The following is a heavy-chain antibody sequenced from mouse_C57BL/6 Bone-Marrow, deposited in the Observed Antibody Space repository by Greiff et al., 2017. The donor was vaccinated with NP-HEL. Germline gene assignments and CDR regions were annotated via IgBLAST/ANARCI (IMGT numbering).Heavy chain of an antibody. CDR3: ASGGFYGSSSFAY. CDR2: IYPGDGDT. D-gene: IGHD1-1*01. Sequence: VQLHQSGPELVKPGASVKISCKASGYAFSSSWMNWVKQRPGKGLEWIGRIYPGDGDTNYNGKFKGKATLTADKSSSTAYMQLSSLTSEDSAVYFWASGGFYGSSSFAYWGQGTLVTVSA. CDR1: GYAFSSSW. V-gene: IGHV1-82*01. J-gene: IGHJ3*01.